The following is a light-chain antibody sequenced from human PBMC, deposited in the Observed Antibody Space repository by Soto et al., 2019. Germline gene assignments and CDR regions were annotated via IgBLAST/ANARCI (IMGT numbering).Light chain of an antibody. V-gene: IGKV3-15*01. CDR1: QSVSRN. CDR2: GAS. Sequence: EIVMTQSPATLSVSAGERATLSCRASQSVSRNLAWYQQKPGQAPRLLIYGASTRATGIPARFGGSGSGTELTLTINSLQSEDFAVYYCQQYNSFFTFGPGTKVDIK. J-gene: IGKJ3*01. CDR3: QQYNSFFT.